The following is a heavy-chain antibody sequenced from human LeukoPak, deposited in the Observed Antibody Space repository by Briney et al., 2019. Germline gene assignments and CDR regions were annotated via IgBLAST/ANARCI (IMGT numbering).Heavy chain of an antibody. D-gene: IGHD2-21*01. CDR1: GFTFSDYY. CDR2: ISSSGSTI. CDR3: ARPRGCGTSRCNNFDY. V-gene: IGHV3-11*04. Sequence: GGSLRLSCAASGFTFSDYYMSWIRQAPGKGLEWVSYISSSGSTIYYADSVKGRFTISRDNAKNSLYLQMNRLRAEDTAVYYCARPRGCGTSRCNNFDYWGQGTLVTVSS. J-gene: IGHJ4*02.